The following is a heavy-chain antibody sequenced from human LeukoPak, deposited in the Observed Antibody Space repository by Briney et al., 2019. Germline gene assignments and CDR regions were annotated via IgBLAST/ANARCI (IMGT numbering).Heavy chain of an antibody. Sequence: GGSLRLSCATSGFTFSSYSMNWVRQAPGKGLEWVSYISSSSNTIYDADSVKGRFTISRDNAKNSLYLQMNSLRAEDTAVYYCARERGYSYGYSDYWGQGTLVTVSS. D-gene: IGHD5-18*01. V-gene: IGHV3-48*01. CDR1: GFTFSSYS. CDR2: ISSSSNTI. CDR3: ARERGYSYGYSDY. J-gene: IGHJ4*02.